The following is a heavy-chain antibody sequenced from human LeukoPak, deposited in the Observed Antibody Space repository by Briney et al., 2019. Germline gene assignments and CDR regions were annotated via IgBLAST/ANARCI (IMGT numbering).Heavy chain of an antibody. CDR2: ISSSSSYI. CDR1: GFTFSSYE. CDR3: ARDQYSSSSELFYYYYGMDV. V-gene: IGHV3-21*01. Sequence: GGSLRLSCAASGFTFSSYEMNWVRQAPGKGLEWVSSISSSSSYIYYADSVKGRFTISRDNAKNSLYLQMNSLRAEDTAVYYCARDQYSSSSELFYYYYGMDVWGQGTTVTVSS. J-gene: IGHJ6*02. D-gene: IGHD6-6*01.